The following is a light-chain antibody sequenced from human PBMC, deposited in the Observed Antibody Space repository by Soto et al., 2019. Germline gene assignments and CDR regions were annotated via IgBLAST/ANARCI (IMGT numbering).Light chain of an antibody. CDR3: QQYDNWPIT. CDR1: QSISNW. CDR2: KAA. V-gene: IGKV1-5*03. J-gene: IGKJ5*01. Sequence: DIQMTQSPSSLSASVGDRVTITCRASQSISNWLAWYQQKPGKAPKLLIYKAASLESGVPSRFSGSGSGTEFTLTISSLQSEDSALYYCQQYDNWPITFGQGTRLEIK.